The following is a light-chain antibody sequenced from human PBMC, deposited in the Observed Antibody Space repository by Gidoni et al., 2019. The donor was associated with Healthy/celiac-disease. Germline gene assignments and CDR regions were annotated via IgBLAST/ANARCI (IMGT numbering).Light chain of an antibody. Sequence: DLQLTQSPSTLSASVGDRVTSTCRASQSISNWLAWYQQKPGKDPKLLIYKASSLESRVPSRFSGGGSGTEFTLTISSLQPDDFATYYCQQYNSYSHMYTFGQGTKLEIK. J-gene: IGKJ2*01. V-gene: IGKV1-5*03. CDR3: QQYNSYSHMYT. CDR2: KAS. CDR1: QSISNW.